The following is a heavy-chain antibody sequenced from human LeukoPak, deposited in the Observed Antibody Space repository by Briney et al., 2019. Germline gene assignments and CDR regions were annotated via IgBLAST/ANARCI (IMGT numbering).Heavy chain of an antibody. CDR3: AGRTGTLDY. Sequence: SETLSLTCTVSGGSISSYYWSWIRQPPGKGLGWIGYIYYSGSTNYNPSLKSRVTISVDTSKNQFSLKLSSVTAADTAVYYCAGRTGTLDYWGQGTLVTVSS. J-gene: IGHJ4*02. D-gene: IGHD1-7*01. V-gene: IGHV4-59*08. CDR1: GGSISSYY. CDR2: IYYSGST.